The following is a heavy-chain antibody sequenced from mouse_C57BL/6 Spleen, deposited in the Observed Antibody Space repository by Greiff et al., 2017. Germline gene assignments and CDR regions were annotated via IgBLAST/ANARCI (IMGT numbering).Heavy chain of an antibody. CDR1: GYTFTSYW. Sequence: QVQLQQSGAELVKPGASVKLSCKASGYTFTSYWMHWVKQRPGRGLEWIGRIDPNSGGTKYNEKFKSKATLTVDKPSSTAYMPLSSLTSEDSAVYYCAREQTAQATSFYAMDYWGQGTSVTVSS. CDR2: IDPNSGGT. CDR3: AREQTAQATSFYAMDY. J-gene: IGHJ4*01. D-gene: IGHD3-2*02. V-gene: IGHV1-72*01.